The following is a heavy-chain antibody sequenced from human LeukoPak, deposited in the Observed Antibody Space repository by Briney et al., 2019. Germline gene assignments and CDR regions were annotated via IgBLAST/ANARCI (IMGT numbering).Heavy chain of an antibody. J-gene: IGHJ4*02. D-gene: IGHD3/OR15-3a*01. CDR1: GGSFSGYY. CDR2: IYYSGNT. Sequence: SETLSLICAVYGGSFSGYYWSWIRQPPGKGLEWIGSIYYSGNTYYNASLKSQVSISIDTSKNQFSLRLTSVTAADTAVYYCTRQTGAGLFILPGGQGTLVTVSS. V-gene: IGHV4-34*01. CDR3: TRQTGAGLFILP.